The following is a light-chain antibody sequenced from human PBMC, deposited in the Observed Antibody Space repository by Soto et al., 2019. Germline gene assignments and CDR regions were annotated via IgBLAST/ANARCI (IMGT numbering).Light chain of an antibody. V-gene: IGKV3-15*01. J-gene: IGKJ1*01. CDR2: GAA. CDR1: QSVSSS. CDR3: QQYNYWPSWT. Sequence: EIVMTQSPATLSVSPGERATLSCRASQSVSSSLAWYQQKPGQAPRLLIYGAATRATGIPARFSGSGSGTEFPLPISSLQSEDFAVYYCQQYNYWPSWTFGQGTKVEIK.